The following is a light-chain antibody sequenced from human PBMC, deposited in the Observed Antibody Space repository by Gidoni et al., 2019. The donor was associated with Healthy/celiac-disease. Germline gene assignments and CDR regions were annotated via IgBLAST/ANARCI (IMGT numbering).Light chain of an antibody. CDR2: QDS. J-gene: IGLJ1*01. CDR3: QAWDSSTGRV. CDR1: KLGDKY. V-gene: IGLV3-1*01. Sequence: SYELTQPHAVSVSPGQTASITCSGDKLGDKYACWYQQKPGQSPVLVIYQDSKRPSGIPERFSGSNSGNTATLTIRGTQAMDEADYYCQAWDSSTGRVFGTGTKVTVL.